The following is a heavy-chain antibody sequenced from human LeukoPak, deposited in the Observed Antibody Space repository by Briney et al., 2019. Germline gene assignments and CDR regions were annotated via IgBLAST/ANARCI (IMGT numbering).Heavy chain of an antibody. CDR2: IYYSGST. D-gene: IGHD3-16*01. Sequence: SQTLSLTCTVSGGSISSGGYYWSWMRQHPGKGLEWIGYIYYSGSTYYNPSLKSRVTISVDTSKNQFSLKLSSVTAADTAVYYCARDLGGVRAFDIWGQGTMVTVSS. J-gene: IGHJ3*02. CDR1: GGSISSGGYY. CDR3: ARDLGGVRAFDI. V-gene: IGHV4-31*03.